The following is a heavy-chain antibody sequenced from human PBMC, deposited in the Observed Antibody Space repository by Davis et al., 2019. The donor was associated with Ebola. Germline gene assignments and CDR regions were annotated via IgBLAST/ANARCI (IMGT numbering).Heavy chain of an antibody. Sequence: PGGSLRLSCAASEFTFSYHAMHWVRQPPGKGLEWVAMISHDGSNIYYADSVKGRLTISRDNSKNTLYLQMNSLRIEDTAVYFCARDLEGQDIVPNSFMDVWGIGTTVTVSS. CDR1: EFTFSYHA. CDR2: ISHDGSNI. J-gene: IGHJ6*03. D-gene: IGHD2-15*01. V-gene: IGHV3-30-3*01. CDR3: ARDLEGQDIVPNSFMDV.